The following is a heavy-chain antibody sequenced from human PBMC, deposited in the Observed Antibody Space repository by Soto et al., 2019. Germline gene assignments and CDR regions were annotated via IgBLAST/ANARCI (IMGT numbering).Heavy chain of an antibody. Sequence: ASVKVSCKASGYTFNGNYLHWVRQAPGQRPEWMGWINPKSGGTNFPQRFLGRVTMTRDTSLSTAYMELNRLTSDDTAVYYCARGERGVTTAAYFYGLDVWGQGTKVTVYS. CDR1: GYTFNGNY. CDR3: ARGERGVTTAAYFYGLDV. V-gene: IGHV1-2*02. D-gene: IGHD1-1*01. J-gene: IGHJ6*02. CDR2: INPKSGGT.